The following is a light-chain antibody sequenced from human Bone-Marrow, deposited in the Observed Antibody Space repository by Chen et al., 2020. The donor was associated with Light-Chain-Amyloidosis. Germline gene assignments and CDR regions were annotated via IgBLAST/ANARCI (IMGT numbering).Light chain of an antibody. V-gene: IGLV1-51*01. CDR2: DNN. Sequence: QSVLTQPPSVPPAPGQKVTISCSGSSSNIGNNYVSWYQHLPGTAPKLLIYDNNKRPSGIPDRFSGSKSGTSATLGITGLQTGGEADYYCGTWDSSLSAGIFGGGTKLTVL. CDR1: SSNIGNNY. CDR3: GTWDSSLSAGI. J-gene: IGLJ2*01.